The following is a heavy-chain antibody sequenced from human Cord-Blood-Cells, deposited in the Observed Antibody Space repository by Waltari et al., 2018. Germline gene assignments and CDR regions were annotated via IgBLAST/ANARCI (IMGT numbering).Heavy chain of an antibody. CDR2: FIPSFGTA. Sequence: QVQLVQSGAEVKKPGSSVKVSCKASGGTFSSYAIRWVRQAPGQGCWWMGWFIPSFGTANIAQRFQGRVTITTEKSASTAYMELRNLRSEDTAVYYVARVRTGTDAFDIWGQGTMVTVSS. CDR3: ARVRTGTDAFDI. J-gene: IGHJ3*02. CDR1: GGTFSSYA. V-gene: IGHV1-69*06. D-gene: IGHD1-1*01.